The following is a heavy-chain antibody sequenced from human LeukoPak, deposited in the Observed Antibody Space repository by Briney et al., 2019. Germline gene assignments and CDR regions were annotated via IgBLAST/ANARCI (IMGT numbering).Heavy chain of an antibody. V-gene: IGHV4-59*01. D-gene: IGHD3-22*01. J-gene: IGHJ4*02. CDR1: GGSFSGYY. CDR2: IYYSGST. Sequence: SETLSLTCAVYGGSFSGYYWSWIRQPPGKGLEWIGYIYYSGSTNYNPSLKSRVTISLDTSKNQFSLRLSSVTAADTAVYYCARGEYYDSSGYYPTFDYWGQGTLAAVSS. CDR3: ARGEYYDSSGYYPTFDY.